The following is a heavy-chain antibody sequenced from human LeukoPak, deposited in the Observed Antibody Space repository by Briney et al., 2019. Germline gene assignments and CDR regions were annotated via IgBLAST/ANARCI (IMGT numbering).Heavy chain of an antibody. CDR1: GFTFSRYG. J-gene: IGHJ4*02. Sequence: PGGSLRLSCAASGFTFSRYGMHWVRQAPGKGLEWVAVIWYDGSIKYYADSVKGRFTTSRDNPKNTLYLQMNSLRGEDTAVYYCARSRTGTAAYAADYWGQGTLVTVSS. D-gene: IGHD6-13*01. CDR2: IWYDGSIK. V-gene: IGHV3-33*01. CDR3: ARSRTGTAAYAADY.